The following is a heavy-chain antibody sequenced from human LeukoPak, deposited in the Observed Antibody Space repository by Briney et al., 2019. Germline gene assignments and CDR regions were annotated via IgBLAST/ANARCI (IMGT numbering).Heavy chain of an antibody. CDR3: ARDPSGYSYGYYYGMDV. CDR2: IYYSGST. J-gene: IGHJ6*02. D-gene: IGHD5-18*01. Sequence: PSETLSLTCTVSGGSISSYYWSWIRQPPGKGLEWIGYIYYSGSTNYNPSLKSRVTISVDTSKNQFSLKLSSVTAADTAVYYCARDPSGYSYGYYYGMDVWGQGTTVTVSS. CDR1: GGSISSYY. V-gene: IGHV4-59*12.